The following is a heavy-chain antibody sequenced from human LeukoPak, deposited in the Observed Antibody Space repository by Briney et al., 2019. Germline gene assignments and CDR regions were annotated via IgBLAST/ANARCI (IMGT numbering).Heavy chain of an antibody. CDR2: TYYRSKWYN. J-gene: IGHJ6*02. V-gene: IGHV6-1*01. CDR1: GDSVSSNSAA. D-gene: IGHD6-19*01. CDR3: ARDRDGNSGGWYAYYYYGMDV. Sequence: SQTLSLTCAISGDSVSSNSAAWNWIRQSPSRGLEWLGRTYYRSKWYNDYAVSVKSRITINPDTSKNQFSLQLNSVTPEDTAVYYCARDRDGNSGGWYAYYYYGMDVWGQGTTVTVSS.